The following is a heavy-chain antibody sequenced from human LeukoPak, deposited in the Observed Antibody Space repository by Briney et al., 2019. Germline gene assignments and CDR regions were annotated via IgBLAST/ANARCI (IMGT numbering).Heavy chain of an antibody. CDR3: ARDYYDSSGFDWFDP. CDR2: ISSSSSYI. V-gene: IGHV3-21*01. Sequence: GSLRLSCAASGFTFSSYSMNWVRQAPGKGLEWVSSISSSSSYIYYADSVKGRFTISRDNAKNSLYLQMNSLRAEDTAVYYCARDYYDSSGFDWFDPWGQGTLVTVSS. CDR1: GFTFSSYS. J-gene: IGHJ5*02. D-gene: IGHD3-22*01.